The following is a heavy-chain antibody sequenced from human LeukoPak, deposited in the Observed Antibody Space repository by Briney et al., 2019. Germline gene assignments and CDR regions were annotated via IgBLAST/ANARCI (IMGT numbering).Heavy chain of an antibody. CDR2: ISSSSGYL. J-gene: IGHJ4*02. Sequence: PGGSLRLSCAASGFTFSTYRMNWVRQAPGKGLEWVSSISSSSGYLYYADSVRGRVTISRDNAKGSVLLQMNSLRADDTAVYYCARDERGIDYWGQGTLVTVSS. D-gene: IGHD6-13*01. V-gene: IGHV3-21*01. CDR3: ARDERGIDY. CDR1: GFTFSTYR.